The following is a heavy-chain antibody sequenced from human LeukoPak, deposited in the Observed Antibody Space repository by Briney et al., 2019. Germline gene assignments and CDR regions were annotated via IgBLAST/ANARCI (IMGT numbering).Heavy chain of an antibody. CDR2: IYPADSTA. Sequence: GESLKISCKASGYSFTTYWIGWVRQVPGKGLEWVGIIYPADSTARYSPSFQGQVTISVDKSISTAYLQWSSLKASDTAMYYCARVMGRGWFDPWGQGTLVTVSS. J-gene: IGHJ5*02. CDR1: GYSFTTYW. V-gene: IGHV5-51*01. CDR3: ARVMGRGWFDP. D-gene: IGHD2-8*01.